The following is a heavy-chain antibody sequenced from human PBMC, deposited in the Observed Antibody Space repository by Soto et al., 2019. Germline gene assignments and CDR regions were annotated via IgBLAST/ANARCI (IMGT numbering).Heavy chain of an antibody. Sequence: ASVKVSCKASGYTFTSYGISWLRQAPGQGLEWMGWISAYNGNTNYAQKLQGRVTMTTDTSTSTAYMELRSLRSDDTAVYYCARVLGLVRVPAAVPDWFDPWGKGTLVTVSS. CDR3: ARVLGLVRVPAAVPDWFDP. CDR1: GYTFTSYG. CDR2: ISAYNGNT. J-gene: IGHJ5*02. V-gene: IGHV1-18*01. D-gene: IGHD2-2*01.